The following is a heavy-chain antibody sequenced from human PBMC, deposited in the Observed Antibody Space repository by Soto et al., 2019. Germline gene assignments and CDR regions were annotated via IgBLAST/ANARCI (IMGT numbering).Heavy chain of an antibody. CDR3: ARGDDKSAYYHAVVYQ. Sequence: QVQLVESGGGVVQPGRSLRLSCVASGFNLSRHAMHWVRQAPGKGLEWVSSISFDGSNEKYADSVRGRFTISRDNSKNTLDVEINSLKPDDTAVYYCARGDDKSAYYHAVVYQWGQGILVTVSS. CDR1: GFNLSRHA. CDR2: ISFDGSNE. D-gene: IGHD3-22*01. V-gene: IGHV3-30-3*01. J-gene: IGHJ4*02.